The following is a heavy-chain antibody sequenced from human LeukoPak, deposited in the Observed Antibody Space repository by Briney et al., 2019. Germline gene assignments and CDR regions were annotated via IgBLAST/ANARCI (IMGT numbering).Heavy chain of an antibody. Sequence: PGGSLSLSCAASGFTFSSYAMSWVRQAPGKGLEWVSGISGSGDSTYYADSVKGRFTISRDNSRNTLYLQMNSLRAEDTAVYYCARGGGIQYTYGPNWYFVLMGRSALVTVSS. CDR3: ARGGGIQYTYGPNWYFVL. V-gene: IGHV3-23*01. CDR1: GFTFSSYA. D-gene: IGHD5-18*01. CDR2: ISGSGDST. J-gene: IGHJ2*01.